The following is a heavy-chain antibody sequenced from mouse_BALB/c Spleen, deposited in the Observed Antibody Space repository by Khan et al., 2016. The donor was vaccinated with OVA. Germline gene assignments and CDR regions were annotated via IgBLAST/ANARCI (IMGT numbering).Heavy chain of an antibody. Sequence: VQLQQSGAELVRPGASVKLSCKASGYTFTSYWMNWVKQRPGQGLEWIGMIDPSDSETHYNQMFKDKATLTVDKFSRTAYMQLSSLTSEDSAVYYCARREKYGYDPSWFAYWGPGTLVTVSS. CDR3: ARREKYGYDPSWFAY. J-gene: IGHJ3*01. D-gene: IGHD2-2*01. CDR2: IDPSDSET. CDR1: GYTFTSYW. V-gene: IGHV1-61*01.